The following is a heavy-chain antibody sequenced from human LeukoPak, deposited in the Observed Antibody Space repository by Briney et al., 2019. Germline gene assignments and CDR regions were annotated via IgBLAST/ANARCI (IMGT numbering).Heavy chain of an antibody. CDR2: IRYDGSNK. V-gene: IGHV3-30*02. CDR3: AKLAAAGFDY. Sequence: GGSLILSCAASGFTFSSYGMHWVRQAPGKGLEWVAFIRYDGSNKYYADSVKSRFTISRDNSKNTLYLQMNSLRAEDTAVYYCAKLAAAGFDYWGQGTLVTVSS. CDR1: GFTFSSYG. D-gene: IGHD6-13*01. J-gene: IGHJ4*02.